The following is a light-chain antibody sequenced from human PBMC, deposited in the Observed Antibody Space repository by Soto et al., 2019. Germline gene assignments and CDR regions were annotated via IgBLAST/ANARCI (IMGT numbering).Light chain of an antibody. V-gene: IGKV3-20*01. CDR3: QQYGGSPWT. CDR1: QYVRSNY. J-gene: IGKJ1*01. CDR2: TTS. Sequence: EIVLTQSPGTLSLSPGERATLSCRASQYVRSNYLAWYQQKPGQAPRLLIYTTSSRATGIPERFSGSGSGRDFTLTISRLEPEDLAVYYWQQYGGSPWTFGQGTKVEIK.